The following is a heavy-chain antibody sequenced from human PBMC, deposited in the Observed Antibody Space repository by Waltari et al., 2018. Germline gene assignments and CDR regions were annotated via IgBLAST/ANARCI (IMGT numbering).Heavy chain of an antibody. CDR1: GFTFSSYS. V-gene: IGHV3-7*01. D-gene: IGHD6-19*01. J-gene: IGHJ4*02. Sequence: EVQLVESGGGLVQPGGSLRLSCTASGFTFSSYSRVWVRKAPGKGLEWVATIKQDGSESDYVDSGKGRFTFSRDNAKNSLHLQMNSLRAEDTAVYYCARPYSSGWYINFDYWGQGTLVTVSS. CDR2: IKQDGSES. CDR3: ARPYSSGWYINFDY.